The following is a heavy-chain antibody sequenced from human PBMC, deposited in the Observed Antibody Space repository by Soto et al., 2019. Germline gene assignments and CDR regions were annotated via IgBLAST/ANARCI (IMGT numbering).Heavy chain of an antibody. CDR1: GFSLSNTRMG. V-gene: IGHV2-26*01. CDR2: IFSNDEK. D-gene: IGHD3-10*01. Sequence: QVTLKESGPVLVKPTETLTLTCTVSGFSLSNTRMGVSWIRQPPGKALERLAHIFSNDEKSYSSSLKSRPTISKDTPKGQEVLTMTNMDPVETATYYCARMPPLIMVRVLMVRYFDYWGQGTLVTV. CDR3: ARMPPLIMVRVLMVRYFDY. J-gene: IGHJ4*02.